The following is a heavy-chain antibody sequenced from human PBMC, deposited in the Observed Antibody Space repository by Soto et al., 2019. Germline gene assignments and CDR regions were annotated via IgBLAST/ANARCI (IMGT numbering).Heavy chain of an antibody. CDR3: AKRATGTDFDY. CDR2: ISGSGGST. J-gene: IGHJ4*02. D-gene: IGHD1-1*01. V-gene: IGHV3-23*01. CDR1: GFTFSSYA. Sequence: GGSLRLSCAASGFTFSSYAINWGRQAPGKGLEWVSVISGSGGSTYYADSVKGRFTISRDNSKNTLYLQMNSLRAEDTAVYYCAKRATGTDFDYWGQGTLVTVSS.